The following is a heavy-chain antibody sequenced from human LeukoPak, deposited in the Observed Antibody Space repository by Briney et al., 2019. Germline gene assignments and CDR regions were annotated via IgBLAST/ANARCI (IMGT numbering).Heavy chain of an antibody. CDR2: ISGSGGST. Sequence: GGSLRLSCAASGFTFSSYAMSWVRQAPGKGLGWVSAISGSGGSTYYADSVKGRFTISRDNAKNSLCLQMNSLRAEDTAVYYCARDRTAAGGYYFDYWGQGTLVTVSS. J-gene: IGHJ4*02. D-gene: IGHD6-13*01. CDR3: ARDRTAAGGYYFDY. V-gene: IGHV3-23*01. CDR1: GFTFSSYA.